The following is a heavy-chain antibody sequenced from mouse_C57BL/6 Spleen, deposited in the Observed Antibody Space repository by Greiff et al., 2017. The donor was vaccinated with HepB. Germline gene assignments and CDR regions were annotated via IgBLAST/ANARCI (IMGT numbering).Heavy chain of an antibody. J-gene: IGHJ1*03. CDR3: ASSHYYGSSYGWYFDV. V-gene: IGHV1-69*01. CDR2: IDPSDSYT. D-gene: IGHD1-1*01. Sequence: QVQLQQPGAELVMPGASVKLSCKASGYTFTSYWMHWVKQRPGQGLEWIGEIDPSDSYTNYNQKFKGKSTLTVDKSSSTAYMQLSSLTSEDSAVYYCASSHYYGSSYGWYFDVWGTGTTVTVSS. CDR1: GYTFTSYW.